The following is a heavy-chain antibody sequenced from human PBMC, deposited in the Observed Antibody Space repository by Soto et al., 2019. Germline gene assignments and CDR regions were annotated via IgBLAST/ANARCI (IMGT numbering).Heavy chain of an antibody. CDR3: ARRIVLVPAAMSFDYYYGMDV. J-gene: IGHJ6*02. D-gene: IGHD2-2*01. Sequence: ASVKVSCKASGYTFTGYAMHWVRQAPGQRLEWMGWINAGNGNTKYSQKFQGRVTITRDTSASTAYMELSSLRSEDTAVYYCARRIVLVPAAMSFDYYYGMDVWGQGSTVTVSS. CDR2: INAGNGNT. V-gene: IGHV1-3*01. CDR1: GYTFTGYA.